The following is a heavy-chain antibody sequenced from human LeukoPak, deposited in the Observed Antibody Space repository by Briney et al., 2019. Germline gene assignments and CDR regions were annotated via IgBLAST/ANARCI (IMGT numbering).Heavy chain of an antibody. J-gene: IGHJ4*02. CDR1: GFTFSSYE. CDR3: AKGGGGYYYDTLDY. D-gene: IGHD3-22*01. Sequence: GGSLRLSCAASGFTFSSYEMNWVRQAPGKGLEWVSAISGSGGSTYCADSVKGRFTISRDNSKNTLYLQMNSLRAEDTAVYYCAKGGGGYYYDTLDYWGQGTLVTVSS. CDR2: ISGSGGST. V-gene: IGHV3-23*01.